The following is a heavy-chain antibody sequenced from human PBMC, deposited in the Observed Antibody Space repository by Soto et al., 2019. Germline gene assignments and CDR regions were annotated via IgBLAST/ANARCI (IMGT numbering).Heavy chain of an antibody. CDR3: ARDFRLEEYNWFDP. J-gene: IGHJ5*02. D-gene: IGHD6-6*01. V-gene: IGHV4-4*07. CDR2: IYTSGST. CDR1: GGSISSYY. Sequence: QVQLQESGPGLVKPSETLSLTCTVSGGSISSYYWSWIRQPAGKGLEWIGRIYTSGSTNYNPSLKSRVTMSIDTSKNQFSLKLSSVTAADTAVYYCARDFRLEEYNWFDPWGQVTLVTVSS.